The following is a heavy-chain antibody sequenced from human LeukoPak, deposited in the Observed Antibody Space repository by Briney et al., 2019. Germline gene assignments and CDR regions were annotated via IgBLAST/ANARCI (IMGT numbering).Heavy chain of an antibody. J-gene: IGHJ5*02. V-gene: IGHV1-18*01. CDR3: AREDGRRVGNYDILTGTKGPLRDWFDP. CDR1: GYSFSTYG. Sequence: GASVKVSCKASGYSFSTYGISWVRQAPGQGLEWMGWISAYNGNTNYAQKFQGRVTMTTDTSTSTAYMELSSLRSEDTAVYYCAREDGRRVGNYDILTGTKGPLRDWFDPWGQGTLVTVSS. CDR2: ISAYNGNT. D-gene: IGHD3-9*01.